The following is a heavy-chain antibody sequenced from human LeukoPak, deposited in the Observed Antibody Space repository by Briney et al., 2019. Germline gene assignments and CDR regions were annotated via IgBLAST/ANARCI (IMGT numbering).Heavy chain of an antibody. V-gene: IGHV1-8*01. D-gene: IGHD4-23*01. CDR3: ARGTVVTPFDY. J-gene: IGHJ4*02. CDR2: MNPNSGNT. CDR1: GYTFTSYD. Sequence: ASVKVSCKASGYTFTSYDINWVRQATGQELEWMGWMNPNSGNTGYAQRFQGRVTMTRNTSISTAYMELSSLRSEDTAVYYCARGTVVTPFDYWGQGTLVTVSS.